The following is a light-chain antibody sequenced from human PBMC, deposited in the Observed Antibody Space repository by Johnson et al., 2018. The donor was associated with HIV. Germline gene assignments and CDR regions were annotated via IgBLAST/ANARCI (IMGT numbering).Light chain of an antibody. CDR3: GTWDNSLTAGV. J-gene: IGLJ1*01. CDR2: DNN. V-gene: IGLV1-51*01. CDR1: SSNIGNNY. Sequence: QSVLTQPPSVSAAPGQKVTISCSGSSSNIGNNYVSWYQQLPGTAPKLVIYDNNKRPSGIPVRFSGSTSGTSATLGITGLQTGDEADYYCGTWDNSLTAGVFGSGTKVTVL.